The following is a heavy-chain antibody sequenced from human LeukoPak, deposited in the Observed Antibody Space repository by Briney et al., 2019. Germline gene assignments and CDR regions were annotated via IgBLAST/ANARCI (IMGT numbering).Heavy chain of an antibody. CDR3: ARPRGYDYDC. CDR2: INHSGST. D-gene: IGHD5-12*01. CDR1: GGSIRSSTYY. J-gene: IGHJ4*02. Sequence: SETLSLTCTVSGGSIRSSTYYWSWIRQPPGKGLEWIGEINHSGSTNYNPSLKSRVTISVETSKNQFSLKLSPVTAADAAVYYCARPRGYDYDCWGQGTLVTVSS. V-gene: IGHV4-39*07.